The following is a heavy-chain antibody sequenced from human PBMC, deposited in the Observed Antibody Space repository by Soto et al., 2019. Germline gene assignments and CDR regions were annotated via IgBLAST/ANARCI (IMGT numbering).Heavy chain of an antibody. J-gene: IGHJ4*02. Sequence: PSETLSLTCTVSGGSISSGGYYWSWIRQPPGKGLEWIGYIYYSGSTNYNPSLKSRVTISVDTSKNQFSLKLSSVTAADTAVYYCARQNYYDSSGFDYWGQGTLVTVSS. CDR2: IYYSGST. CDR3: ARQNYYDSSGFDY. D-gene: IGHD3-22*01. V-gene: IGHV4-61*08. CDR1: GGSISSGGYY.